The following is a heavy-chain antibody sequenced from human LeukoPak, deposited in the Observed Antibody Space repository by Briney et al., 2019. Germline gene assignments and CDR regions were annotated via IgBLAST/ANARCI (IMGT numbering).Heavy chain of an antibody. D-gene: IGHD4-23*01. V-gene: IGHV3-21*01. CDR2: IGISSSHT. Sequence: PGGSLRLSCAASGFTFSTNSMNWVRQAPGKGLEWVSSIGISSSHTFYADSVKGRFTISRDNAENSVYLQMNSLRAEDTAVYYCAKDLTTVATPYYYYYVDVWDKGTTVTVSS. CDR3: AKDLTTVATPYYYYYVDV. CDR1: GFTFSTNS. J-gene: IGHJ6*03.